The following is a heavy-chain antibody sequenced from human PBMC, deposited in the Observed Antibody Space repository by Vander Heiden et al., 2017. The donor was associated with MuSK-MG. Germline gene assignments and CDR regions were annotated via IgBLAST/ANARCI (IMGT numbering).Heavy chain of an antibody. J-gene: IGHJ6*03. V-gene: IGHV3-48*01. Sequence: EVQLVESGGGLVQPGGSLRLSCAASGLSFSSFVMNWVRQAPGKGLEWVSYISRSSNTIYYADSVKGRFTISRDNAKNSMYLQMNRLRAEDTAVYYCAREYYYMDVWGRGTTVTVSS. CDR2: ISRSSNTI. CDR1: GLSFSSFV. CDR3: AREYYYMDV.